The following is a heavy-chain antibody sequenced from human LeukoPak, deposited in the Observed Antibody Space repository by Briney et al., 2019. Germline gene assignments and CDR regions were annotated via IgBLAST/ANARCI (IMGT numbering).Heavy chain of an antibody. D-gene: IGHD5-18*01. J-gene: IGHJ4*02. CDR3: ARLRGYTYGNPGC. Sequence: PSETLSLTCTVSGGSISTSSSYYRGWIRQPPGKGLEWIGSIYYTGDTYYNSSLKSRVTISVDTSKNQFALKLTSVTAADTALYYCARLRGYTYGNPGCWGPRSLVTVSS. CDR1: GGSISTSSSYY. CDR2: IYYTGDT. V-gene: IGHV4-39*01.